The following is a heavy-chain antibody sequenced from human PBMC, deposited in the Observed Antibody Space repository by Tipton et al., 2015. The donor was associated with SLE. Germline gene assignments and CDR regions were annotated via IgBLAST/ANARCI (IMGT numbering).Heavy chain of an antibody. Sequence: QVQLVQSGAEVKKPGASVKVSCKASGYTFTGYYMHWVRQAPGQGLEWMGGIIPIFGTANYAQKFQGRVTITADESTSTAYMELSSLRSEDTAVYYCARDILTGYYPPGAFDIWGQGTMVTVSS. D-gene: IGHD3-9*01. V-gene: IGHV1-69*01. J-gene: IGHJ3*02. CDR3: ARDILTGYYPPGAFDI. CDR2: IIPIFGTA. CDR1: GYTFTGYY.